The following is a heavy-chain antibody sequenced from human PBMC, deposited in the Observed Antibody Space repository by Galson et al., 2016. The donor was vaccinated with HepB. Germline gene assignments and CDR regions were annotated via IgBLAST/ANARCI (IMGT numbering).Heavy chain of an antibody. CDR2: ISPYNAVT. CDR3: TRDILSEADESV. D-gene: IGHD5-24*01. CDR1: GYTFSNYT. J-gene: IGHJ4*02. V-gene: IGHV1-18*01. Sequence: SVKVSCKASGYTFSNYTITWVRQAPGQGLEWMGWISPYNAVTNYAQKFQARVTMSTDISTRTAYMELRSLRSADTAVYYCTRDILSEADESVWGQGTLVTV.